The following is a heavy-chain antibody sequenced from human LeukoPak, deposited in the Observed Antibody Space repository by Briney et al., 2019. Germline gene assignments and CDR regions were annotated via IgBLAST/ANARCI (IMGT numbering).Heavy chain of an antibody. D-gene: IGHD5-18*01. CDR1: GGSFDSKY. CDR3: ASSGYSYGYPGFDY. Sequence: SETLSLTCSVSGGSFDSKYWSWIRQPPGKGLEWIGYIYTSGSTNFNPSLRSRVAMSIDTSKNQFSLKVYSVTAADTAVYYCASSGYSYGYPGFDYWGQGTLVTVSS. CDR2: IYTSGST. V-gene: IGHV4-4*09. J-gene: IGHJ4*02.